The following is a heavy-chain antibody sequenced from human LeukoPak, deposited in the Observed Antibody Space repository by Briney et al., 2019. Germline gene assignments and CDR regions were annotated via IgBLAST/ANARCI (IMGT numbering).Heavy chain of an antibody. Sequence: ASVKVSCKASGYTFTGYYMRWVRQAPGQGLEWMGWINPNSGGTNYAQKFQGRVTMTRDTSIRTAYMELSRLRSDDTAVYYCAREEEAGTMGYWGQGTLVTVSS. V-gene: IGHV1-2*02. CDR3: AREEEAGTMGY. CDR1: GYTFTGYY. CDR2: INPNSGGT. J-gene: IGHJ4*02. D-gene: IGHD6-13*01.